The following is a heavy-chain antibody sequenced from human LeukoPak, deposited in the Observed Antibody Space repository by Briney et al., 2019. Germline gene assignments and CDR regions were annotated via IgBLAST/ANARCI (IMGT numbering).Heavy chain of an antibody. Sequence: GGSLRLSCAASGFTLSNYWMSWVRQAPGKGREWVANIKQDGSEKDYVDFMKGRFAISRDNAKNSVYLQLSSLRAEDTAVYHCARIGYRSSSFDYWGRGTLVTVAS. CDR2: IKQDGSEK. CDR3: ARIGYRSSSFDY. CDR1: GFTLSNYW. V-gene: IGHV3-7*01. D-gene: IGHD5-12*01. J-gene: IGHJ4*02.